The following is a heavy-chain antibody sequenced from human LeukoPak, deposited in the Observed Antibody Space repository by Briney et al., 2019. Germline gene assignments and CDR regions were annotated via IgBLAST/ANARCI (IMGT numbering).Heavy chain of an antibody. J-gene: IGHJ4*02. Sequence: GGSLRLSCAASGFTFTSYSMGWVRQAPGKGLEWVSGTSDRGDYTYYADSVKGRFTISRDNSKNMLYLQMNSLRAEDTALYFCAKKAQYNGNYPLDYWGQGTLVTVSS. CDR2: TSDRGDYT. V-gene: IGHV3-23*01. D-gene: IGHD1-26*01. CDR1: GFTFTSYS. CDR3: AKKAQYNGNYPLDY.